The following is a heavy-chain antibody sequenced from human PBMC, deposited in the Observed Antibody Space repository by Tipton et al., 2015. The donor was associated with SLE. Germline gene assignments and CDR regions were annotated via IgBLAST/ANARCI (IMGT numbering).Heavy chain of an antibody. V-gene: IGHV4-59*01. Sequence: TLSLTCTVSGGSLTHYYWNWIRQSPGKGLVWLGYIHYTGTPYYKPSLKSRIAMSVDTSSNQLSLRLTSLTPADTAVYYCARSGSSNFDPPDFWGQGTLATVSS. D-gene: IGHD4-11*01. CDR2: IHYTGTP. CDR1: GGSLTHYY. CDR3: ARSGSSNFDPPDF. J-gene: IGHJ4*02.